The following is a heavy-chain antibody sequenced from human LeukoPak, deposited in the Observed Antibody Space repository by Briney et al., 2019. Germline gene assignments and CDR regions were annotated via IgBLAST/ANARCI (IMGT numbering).Heavy chain of an antibody. Sequence: SETLSLTCTVPGGSISSYYWSWIRQPPGKGLEWIGYIYYSGSTNYNPSLKSRVTISVDTSKNQFSLKLSSVTAADTAVYYCARSSGIAVADYYYGMDVWGQGTTVTVSS. CDR3: ARSSGIAVADYYYGMDV. V-gene: IGHV4-59*08. CDR1: GGSISSYY. CDR2: IYYSGST. D-gene: IGHD6-19*01. J-gene: IGHJ6*02.